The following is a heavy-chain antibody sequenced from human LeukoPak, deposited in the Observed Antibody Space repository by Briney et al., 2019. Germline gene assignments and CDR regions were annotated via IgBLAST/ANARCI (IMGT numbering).Heavy chain of an antibody. D-gene: IGHD3-22*01. J-gene: IGHJ4*02. CDR1: GFTFSNAY. V-gene: IGHV3-15*07. CDR2: IKPKTDGETT. CDR3: ARERITMIVVVITPFFDY. Sequence: GGSLRLSCAASGFTFSNAYMNWVRQAPGKGLEWVGRIKPKTDGETTEYAAPVKDRFSISRDDSKSMMYLQMNSLKTEDTAVYYCARERITMIVVVITPFFDYWGQGTLVTVSS.